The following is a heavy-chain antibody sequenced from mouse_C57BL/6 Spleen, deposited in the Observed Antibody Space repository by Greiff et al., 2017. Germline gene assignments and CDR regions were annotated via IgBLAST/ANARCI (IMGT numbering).Heavy chain of an antibody. V-gene: IGHV1-54*01. Sequence: QVQLQESGAELVRPGTSVKVSCKASGYAFTNYLIEWVKQRPGQGLEWIGVINPGSGGTNYNEKFKGKATLTADKSSSTAYMQLSSLTSEDSAVYFCARSGYDYDRGAYAMDYWGQGTSVTVSS. CDR2: INPGSGGT. CDR1: GYAFTNYL. D-gene: IGHD2-4*01. CDR3: ARSGYDYDRGAYAMDY. J-gene: IGHJ4*01.